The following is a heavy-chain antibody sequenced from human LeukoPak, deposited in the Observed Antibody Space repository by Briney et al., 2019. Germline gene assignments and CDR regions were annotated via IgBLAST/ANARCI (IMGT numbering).Heavy chain of an antibody. CDR2: ISGSGGST. CDR1: GFTFSSYA. CDR3: AKGGVYRSAFDY. Sequence: GGSLRLSCAASGFTFSSYAMSWVRQAPGKGLKWVSAISGSGGSTYYADSVKGRFTISRDNSKNTLYLQMNSLRAEDTAVYYCAKGGVYRSAFDYWGQGTLVTVSS. D-gene: IGHD1-26*01. V-gene: IGHV3-23*01. J-gene: IGHJ4*02.